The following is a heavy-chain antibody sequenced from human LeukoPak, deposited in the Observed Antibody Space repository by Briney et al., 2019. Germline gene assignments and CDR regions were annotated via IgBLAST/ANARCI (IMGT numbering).Heavy chain of an antibody. CDR2: INPNSGRT. V-gene: IGHV1-2*02. CDR1: GYTFTGYY. D-gene: IGHD6-19*01. Sequence: ASVTVSCKASGYTFTGYYMHWVRQAPGQVLEWMGWINPNSGRTNDAQRFQGRGTMTSDTSISTAYMELSRLTFDDTAVYYCARGVAVAANPLLYYYMDVWGKGTTVTIPS. CDR3: ARGVAVAANPLLYYYMDV. J-gene: IGHJ6*03.